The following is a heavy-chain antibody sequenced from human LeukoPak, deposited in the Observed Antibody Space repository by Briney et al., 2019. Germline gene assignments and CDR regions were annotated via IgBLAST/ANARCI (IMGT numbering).Heavy chain of an antibody. J-gene: IGHJ4*02. V-gene: IGHV4-34*01. CDR2: INHSGST. CDR3: ARDDAAAGPY. CDR1: GGSFSGHY. Sequence: SETLSLTCAVYGGSFSGHYWSWIRQPPGKGLEWIGEINHSGSTNYNPSLKSRVTISVDTSKNQFSLKLSSVTAADTAVYYCARDDAAAGPYWGQGTLVTVSS. D-gene: IGHD6-13*01.